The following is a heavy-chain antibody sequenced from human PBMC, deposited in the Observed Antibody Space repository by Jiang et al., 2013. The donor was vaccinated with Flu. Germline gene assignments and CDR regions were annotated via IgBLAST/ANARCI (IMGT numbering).Heavy chain of an antibody. CDR1: GYTFTGYY. CDR2: ITPSSGET. V-gene: IGHV1-2*02. D-gene: IGHD1-1*01. J-gene: IGHJ3*02. CDR3: ARGFPWYSNAFDI. Sequence: GAEVKKPGASVKVSCKASGYTFTGYYIQWVRQTPGKGLEWMGWITPSSGETVLAQNFQGRVTMTRDTSISTAYMELSRLRSDGTAMYYCARGFPWYSNAFDIWGQGTVVTV.